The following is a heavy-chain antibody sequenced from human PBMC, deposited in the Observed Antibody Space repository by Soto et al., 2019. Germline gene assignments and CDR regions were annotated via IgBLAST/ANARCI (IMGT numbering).Heavy chain of an antibody. CDR1: GFTFSSYW. D-gene: IGHD6-13*01. J-gene: IGHJ4*02. CDR2: IKQDGSEK. Sequence: GGSLRLSCAASGFTFSSYWMSWVRQAPGKGLEWVANIKQDGSEKYYVDSVKGRFTISRDNAKNSLYLQMNSLRAEDTAVYYCARGKGSSWYYFDYWGQGTLVTVSS. V-gene: IGHV3-7*01. CDR3: ARGKGSSWYYFDY.